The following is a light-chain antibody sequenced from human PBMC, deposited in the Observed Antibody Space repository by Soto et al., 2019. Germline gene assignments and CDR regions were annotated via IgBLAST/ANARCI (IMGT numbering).Light chain of an antibody. V-gene: IGLV1-40*01. CDR3: QSYDSGLSGPL. Sequence: QSVLTQPPSVSGAPGQRVTLSCTGSSSNIGALYDVHWYQQLPGTAPKLLIYANSNRPSGVPDRFSGSKSGTSASLAITGLQAEDEADYYCQSYDSGLSGPLFGGGTKLTVL. J-gene: IGLJ2*01. CDR1: SSNIGALYD. CDR2: ANS.